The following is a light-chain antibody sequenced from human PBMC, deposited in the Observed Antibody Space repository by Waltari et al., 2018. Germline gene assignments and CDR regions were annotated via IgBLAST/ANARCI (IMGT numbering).Light chain of an antibody. CDR3: CSFAGSNTWV. Sequence: QSALTQPASVSGSPGQSITISCTGTNSDVGGYDRVSWYQQHPDKAPKAMIYEDTKRLSGVSYRYSGSKSGNTASLTISGLQAEDEADYYCCSFAGSNTWVFGGGTKLTVL. J-gene: IGLJ3*02. CDR2: EDT. CDR1: NSDVGGYDR. V-gene: IGLV2-23*01.